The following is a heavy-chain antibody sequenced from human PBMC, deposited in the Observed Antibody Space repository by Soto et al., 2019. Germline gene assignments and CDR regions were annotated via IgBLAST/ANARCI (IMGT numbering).Heavy chain of an antibody. CDR3: ARDDVATISYYGMDV. D-gene: IGHD5-12*01. CDR2: IIPIFGTA. Sequence: SVKVSCKASGGTFSSYAISWVRQAPGQGLEWMGGIIPIFGTANYAQKFQGRVTITADESTSTAYMELSSLRSEDMAVYYCARDDVATISYYGMDVWGQGTTVTGSS. J-gene: IGHJ6*02. V-gene: IGHV1-69*13. CDR1: GGTFSSYA.